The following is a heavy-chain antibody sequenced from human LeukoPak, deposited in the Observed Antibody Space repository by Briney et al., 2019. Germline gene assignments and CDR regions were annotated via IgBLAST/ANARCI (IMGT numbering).Heavy chain of an antibody. CDR1: GGSISSSSYY. Sequence: SETLSLTCTVSGGSISSSSYYWGWIRQPPGKGLEWIGSIYYSGSTYYNPSLKSRVTISVDTSKNQFSLKLSSVTAADTAVYYCAKMPSRGVTDSIAVAGTPYWGQGTLVTVSS. D-gene: IGHD6-19*01. CDR2: IYYSGST. V-gene: IGHV4-39*07. J-gene: IGHJ4*02. CDR3: AKMPSRGVTDSIAVAGTPY.